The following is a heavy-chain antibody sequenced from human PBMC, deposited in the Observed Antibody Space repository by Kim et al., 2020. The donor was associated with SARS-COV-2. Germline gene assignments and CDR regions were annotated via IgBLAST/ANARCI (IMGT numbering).Heavy chain of an antibody. Sequence: GESLKISCKGSGYSFTSYWISWVRQMPGKGLEWMGRIDPSDSYTNYSPSFQGHVTISADKSISTAYLQWSSLKASDTAMYYCARVPYYYDSSGYSRGPYYYYYYGMDVWGQGTTVTVSS. J-gene: IGHJ6*02. CDR3: ARVPYYYDSSGYSRGPYYYYYYGMDV. CDR2: IDPSDSYT. D-gene: IGHD3-22*01. V-gene: IGHV5-10-1*01. CDR1: GYSFTSYW.